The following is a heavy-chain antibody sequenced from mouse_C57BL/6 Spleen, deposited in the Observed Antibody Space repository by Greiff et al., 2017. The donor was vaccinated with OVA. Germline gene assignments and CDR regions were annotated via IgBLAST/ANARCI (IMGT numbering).Heavy chain of an antibody. V-gene: IGHV1-69*01. J-gene: IGHJ2*01. D-gene: IGHD2-1*01. CDR1: GYTFTSYW. CDR2: IDPSASYT. Sequence: QVQLQQPGAELVMPGASVKLSCKASGYTFTSYWMHWVKQRPGQGLEWIGEIDPSASYTNYNQKFKGKSTLTVDKSSSTAYMQLSSLTSEDAAVYYCARRGWDYGNTDYWGQGTTLTVSS. CDR3: ARRGWDYGNTDY.